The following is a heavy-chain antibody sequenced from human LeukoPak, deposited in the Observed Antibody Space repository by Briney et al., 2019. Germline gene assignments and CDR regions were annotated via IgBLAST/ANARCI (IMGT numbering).Heavy chain of an antibody. V-gene: IGHV3-30*02. Sequence: GGSLRLSCAASGFTFSSSWMHWVRQAPGKGLEWVAFIRYDGSNKYYADSVKGRFTISRDNSKNTLYLQMNSLRAEDTAVYYCAKDSVDIVAGDAFDIWGQGTMVTVSS. J-gene: IGHJ3*02. D-gene: IGHD5-12*01. CDR1: GFTFSSSW. CDR3: AKDSVDIVAGDAFDI. CDR2: IRYDGSNK.